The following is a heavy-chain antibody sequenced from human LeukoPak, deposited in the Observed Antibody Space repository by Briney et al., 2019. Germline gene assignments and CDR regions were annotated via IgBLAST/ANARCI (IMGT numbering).Heavy chain of an antibody. V-gene: IGHV5-51*01. CDR1: GYSITGYW. D-gene: IGHD6-19*01. CDR3: ARRSLGYSSGWCFDY. J-gene: IGHJ4*02. Sequence: PGESLKISSTCSGYSITGYWIGWVRQMPRKGLEWMGIIYHGDSDTRYSTSFQGQVTISADKSISTAYLQWSSLRASDTAMYYCARRSLGYSSGWCFDYWGQGTLVTVSS. CDR2: IYHGDSDT.